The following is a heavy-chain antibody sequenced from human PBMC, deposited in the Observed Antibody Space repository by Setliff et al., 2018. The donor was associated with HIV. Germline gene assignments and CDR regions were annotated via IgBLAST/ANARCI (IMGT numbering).Heavy chain of an antibody. J-gene: IGHJ4*02. CDR1: LDSISSYF. D-gene: IGHD1-1*01. Sequence: ETLSLTCTVSLDSISSYFWHWIRQPPGKGLEWIGYISYSGSTKYNPSLKSRLTISLEASQNQFSLRLNSVTAADTAMYYCARALNDGGDSWGQGTLVTVSS. V-gene: IGHV4-59*01. CDR2: ISYSGST. CDR3: ARALNDGGDS.